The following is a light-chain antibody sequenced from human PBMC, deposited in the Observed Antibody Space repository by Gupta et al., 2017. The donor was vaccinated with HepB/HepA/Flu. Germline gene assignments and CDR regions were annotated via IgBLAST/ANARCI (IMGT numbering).Light chain of an antibody. J-gene: IGKJ3*01. CDR1: QSLLHSNGYNY. CDR2: LGS. V-gene: IGKV2-28*01. Sequence: DIVMTQSPLSLTVTPGEPASISCRSSQSLLHSNGYNYLDWYLQKPGQSPQLLIYLGSNRASGVPDRFSGSGSGTXFTLKIXRVEAEDVGLYYCMQALQTPPTFGXGTKVDIK. CDR3: MQALQTPPT.